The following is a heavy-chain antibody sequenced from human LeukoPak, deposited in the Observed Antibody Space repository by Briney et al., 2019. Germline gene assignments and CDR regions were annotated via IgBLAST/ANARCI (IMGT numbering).Heavy chain of an antibody. J-gene: IGHJ4*02. CDR3: ATEVDYGDYEG. CDR2: ISYDGSNK. V-gene: IGHV3-30-3*01. Sequence: GGSLRLSCAASGFTFSSYAMHWVRQAPGKGLEWVAVISYDGSNKYYADSVKGRFTISRDNSKNTLYLQMNSLRAEDTAVYYCATEVDYGDYEGWGQGTLVTVSS. D-gene: IGHD4-17*01. CDR1: GFTFSSYA.